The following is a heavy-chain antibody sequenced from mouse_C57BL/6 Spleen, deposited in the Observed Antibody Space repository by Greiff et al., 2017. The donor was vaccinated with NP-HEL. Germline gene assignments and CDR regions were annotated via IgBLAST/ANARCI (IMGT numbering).Heavy chain of an antibody. CDR1: GFTFSSYT. CDR3: ARHANYYGSSFDY. Sequence: EVQLVESGGGLVKPGGSLKLSCAASGFTFSSYTMSWVRQTPEKRLEWVATISGGGGNTYYPDSVKGRFTISRDNAKNTLYLQMSSLRSEDTALYYCARHANYYGSSFDYWGQGTTLTVSS. D-gene: IGHD1-1*01. V-gene: IGHV5-9*01. J-gene: IGHJ2*01. CDR2: ISGGGGNT.